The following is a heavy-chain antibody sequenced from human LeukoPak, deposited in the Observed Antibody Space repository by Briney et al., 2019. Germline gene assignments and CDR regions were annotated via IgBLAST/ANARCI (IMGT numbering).Heavy chain of an antibody. J-gene: IGHJ4*02. CDR1: GFTVSSNY. CDR2: IYSGGST. D-gene: IGHD4-17*01. V-gene: IGHV3-53*01. Sequence: GGSLRLSCAASGFTVSSNYMSWVRQAPGKGLEWVSVIYSGGSTYYADSVKGRFTISRDNSMNTLYLQMNSLRAEDTAVYYCANAAYGDYVGYWGQGTLVTVSS. CDR3: ANAAYGDYVGY.